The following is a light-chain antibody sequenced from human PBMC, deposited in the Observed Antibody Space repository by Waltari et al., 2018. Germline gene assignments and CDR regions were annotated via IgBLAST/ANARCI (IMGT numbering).Light chain of an antibody. CDR1: QHIYSN. Sequence: EIVMTQSPATLSVSPGERATPSCRASQHIYSNLAWYQQKPGQPPRLLIYDASTRATGIPARFTGSGSGTEFTLTISSLQSEDSAVYSCQQYNRWPPITFGQGTRLEIK. CDR2: DAS. V-gene: IGKV3D-15*01. J-gene: IGKJ5*01. CDR3: QQYNRWPPIT.